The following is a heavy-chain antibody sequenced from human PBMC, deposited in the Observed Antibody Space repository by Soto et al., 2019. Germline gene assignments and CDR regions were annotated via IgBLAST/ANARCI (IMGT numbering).Heavy chain of an antibody. CDR2: ISGSGGST. V-gene: IGHV3-23*01. CDR1: GFTFSSYA. D-gene: IGHD6-6*01. J-gene: IGHJ6*02. Sequence: EVQLLESGGGLVQPGGSLRLSCAASGFTFSSYAMSRVRQAPGKGLEWVSAISGSGGSTYYADSVKGRFTISRDNSKNTLYLQMNSLRVEDTAVYYCAKDEAWYSSSSVPYGMDVWGQGTTVTVSS. CDR3: AKDEAWYSSSSVPYGMDV.